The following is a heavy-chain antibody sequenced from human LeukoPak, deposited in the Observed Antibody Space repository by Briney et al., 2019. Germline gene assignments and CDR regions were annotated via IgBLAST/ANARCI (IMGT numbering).Heavy chain of an antibody. CDR3: ARETTVTTSWYFDL. V-gene: IGHV3-11*04. Sequence: EGSLRLSCAASGFTFSDYYMSWIRQAPGKGLEWVSYISSSGSTIYYADSVKGRFTISRDNAKNSLYLQMNSLRAEDTAVYYCARETTVTTSWYFDLWGRGTLVTVSS. CDR1: GFTFSDYY. J-gene: IGHJ2*01. D-gene: IGHD4-11*01. CDR2: ISSSGSTI.